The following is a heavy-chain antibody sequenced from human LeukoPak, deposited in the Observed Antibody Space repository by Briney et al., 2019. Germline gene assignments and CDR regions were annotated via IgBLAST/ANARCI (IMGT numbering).Heavy chain of an antibody. V-gene: IGHV4-59*01. Sequence: SETLSLTCTVSGGSISSYYWSWIRQPPGKGLEWIGYISYSGSTNYNPSLNSRVTISVDTSKNQFSLKLSSVTAADTAVYYCASTKLERRTRYAFDIWGQGTMVTVSS. CDR3: ASTKLERRTRYAFDI. D-gene: IGHD1-1*01. J-gene: IGHJ3*02. CDR1: GGSISSYY. CDR2: ISYSGST.